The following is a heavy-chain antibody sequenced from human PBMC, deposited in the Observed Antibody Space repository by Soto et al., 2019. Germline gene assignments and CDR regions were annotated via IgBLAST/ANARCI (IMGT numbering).Heavy chain of an antibody. CDR3: TPGSVEGV. CDR2: IKRKIDGEAT. J-gene: IGHJ6*04. D-gene: IGHD2-15*01. CDR1: GFSFSNAW. Sequence: EVQLVESGGGLVKPGGSLRLSCAASGFSFSNAWRNWVRQAPGKGLEWGGRIKRKIDGEATDYAGPVNSRFTVFRDDSKSALYLQMESLKDDHTAVYYCTPGSVEGVWGKGTPVTVSP. V-gene: IGHV3-15*07.